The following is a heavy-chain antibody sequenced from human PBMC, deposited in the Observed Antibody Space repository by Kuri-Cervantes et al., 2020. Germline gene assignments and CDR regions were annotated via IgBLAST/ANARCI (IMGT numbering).Heavy chain of an antibody. Sequence: GGSLRLSCAASGFTFSTYWMSWVRQAPGKGLEWVANIKQDGSDKYYVDSVKGRFTISRDNAKNSLYLQMNSLRAEDTALYYCARRGSYYYMDVWGKGTTVTVSS. CDR1: GFTFSTYW. V-gene: IGHV3-7*05. D-gene: IGHD3-16*01. J-gene: IGHJ6*03. CDR3: ARRGSYYYMDV. CDR2: IKQDGSDK.